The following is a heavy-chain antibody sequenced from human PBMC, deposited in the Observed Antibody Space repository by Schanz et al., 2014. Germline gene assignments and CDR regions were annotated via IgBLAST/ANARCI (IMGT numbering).Heavy chain of an antibody. V-gene: IGHV3-13*05. J-gene: IGHJ4*02. D-gene: IGHD3-3*01. CDR2: IGPASDP. CDR1: GFTFSTYG. CDR3: ARDKGGYYPFDY. Sequence: VKLVESGGGVVQPGGSLRLSCAASGFTFSTYGMHWVRQAIGKGLEWVSGIGPASDPYYAGSVKGRFTISRENGKNSLYLQMNSLRAEDTAVYYCARDKGGYYPFDYWGQGTLVTVSS.